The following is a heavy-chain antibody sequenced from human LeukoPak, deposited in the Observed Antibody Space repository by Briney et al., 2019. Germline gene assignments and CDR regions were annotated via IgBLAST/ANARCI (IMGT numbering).Heavy chain of an antibody. V-gene: IGHV3-74*01. J-gene: IGHJ4*02. Sequence: PGGSLRLSCAASGFTFSSYSMYWVRQAPGKGLVWVSRIHGDGRTTTYADSVKGRFTISRDNAKNTLYLQMNSLRAEDTAVYYCARDNGENYHTAFDYWGQGTLVTVSS. D-gene: IGHD2-8*01. CDR2: IHGDGRTT. CDR1: GFTFSSYS. CDR3: ARDNGENYHTAFDY.